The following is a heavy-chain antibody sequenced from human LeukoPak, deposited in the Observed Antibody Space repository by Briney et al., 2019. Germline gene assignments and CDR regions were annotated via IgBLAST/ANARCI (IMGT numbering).Heavy chain of an antibody. CDR3: ARRPRGRYYDSSGYPFDS. V-gene: IGHV4-39*01. CDR1: GGSISSSSYY. CDR2: IYYSGST. Sequence: SETLSLTCTVSGGSISSSSYYWGWIRQPPGKGLEWIGSIYYSGSTYYNPSLKSRVTISVDTSKNQFSLKLSSVTAADTAVYYCARRPRGRYYDSSGYPFDSWGQGTLVTVSS. D-gene: IGHD3-22*01. J-gene: IGHJ4*02.